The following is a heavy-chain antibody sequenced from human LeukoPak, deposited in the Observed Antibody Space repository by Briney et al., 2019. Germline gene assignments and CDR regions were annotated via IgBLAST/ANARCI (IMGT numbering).Heavy chain of an antibody. Sequence: GGSLRLSCVASGFTFSSYAIHWVRQAPGKGLEWVAVISYDGSNEYYADSVKGRFTISRDNSKNTLYLQMNSLRAEDTAVYYCAKDLYSGYGGINDYWGQGTLVTVSS. D-gene: IGHD5-12*01. CDR1: GFTFSSYA. V-gene: IGHV3-30*04. J-gene: IGHJ4*02. CDR3: AKDLYSGYGGINDY. CDR2: ISYDGSNE.